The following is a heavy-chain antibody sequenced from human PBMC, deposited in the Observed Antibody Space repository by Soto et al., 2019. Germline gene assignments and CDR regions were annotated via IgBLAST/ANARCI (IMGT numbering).Heavy chain of an antibody. V-gene: IGHV5-51*01. CDR2: IYPGDSDS. CDR3: ARRGALGYGMDV. CDR1: GYSFSSYW. Sequence: GESLKIPRKGSGYSFSSYWIAWVRQMPGKGLELMGIIYPGDSDSRYSPSFQGLVTISADKSISTAYLQWSSLKASDTAMYYCARRGALGYGMDVRGQGTTVTVSS. D-gene: IGHD3-10*01. J-gene: IGHJ6*02.